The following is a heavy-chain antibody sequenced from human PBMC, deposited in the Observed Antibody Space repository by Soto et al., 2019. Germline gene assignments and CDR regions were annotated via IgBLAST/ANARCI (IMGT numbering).Heavy chain of an antibody. V-gene: IGHV4-59*01. Sequence: SETLSLTCTVSGGSISSYYWSWIRQPPGKGLEWIGYIYYSGSTNYNPSLKSRVTISVDTSKNQFSLKLSSVTAADTAVYYCARVVGVAQTHYYYYYGMDVWGQGTTVTVSS. CDR1: GGSISSYY. J-gene: IGHJ6*02. CDR3: ARVVGVAQTHYYYYYGMDV. CDR2: IYYSGST. D-gene: IGHD2-21*01.